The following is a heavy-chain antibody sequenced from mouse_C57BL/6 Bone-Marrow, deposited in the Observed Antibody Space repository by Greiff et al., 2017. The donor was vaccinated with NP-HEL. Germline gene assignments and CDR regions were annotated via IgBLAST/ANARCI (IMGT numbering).Heavy chain of an antibody. CDR3: ARGRTTVGFFDY. CDR1: GYSITSGYY. J-gene: IGHJ2*01. CDR2: ISYDGSN. D-gene: IGHD1-1*01. Sequence: DVQLQESGPGLVKPSQSLSLTCSVTGYSITSGYYWNWIRQFPGNKLEWMGYISYDGSNNYNPSLKNRISITRDTSKNQFFLKLNSVTTEDTATYYCARGRTTVGFFDYWGQGTTLTVSS. V-gene: IGHV3-6*01.